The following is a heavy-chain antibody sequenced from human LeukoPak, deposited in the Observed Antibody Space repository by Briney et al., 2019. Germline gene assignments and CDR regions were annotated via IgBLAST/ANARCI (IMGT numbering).Heavy chain of an antibody. J-gene: IGHJ5*02. CDR1: GFPFNSYA. CDR2: IRPTASNA. D-gene: IGHD2-15*01. CDR3: AKGATIAATLGWFDP. V-gene: IGHV3-23*01. Sequence: GGSLRLSCVASGFPFNSYAMGWVRQVPGKGLEWVSVIRPTASNAYYTSSVKGRFTISRDNAKNSLYLQMNSLRAEDTALYYCAKGATIAATLGWFDPWGQGTLVTVSS.